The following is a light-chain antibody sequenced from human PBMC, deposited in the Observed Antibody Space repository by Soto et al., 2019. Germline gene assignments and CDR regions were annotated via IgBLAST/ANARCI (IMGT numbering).Light chain of an antibody. CDR1: QSVSSN. Sequence: EIVLTQSPATLSLSPGEGATLSCRASQSVSSNLAWYQQKPGQAPRLLIYDASSRATGIPDRFSGSGSGTDFTLTISRLEPEDFAVYYCQQYGSSPRTFGQGTKVDI. V-gene: IGKV3-20*01. CDR3: QQYGSSPRT. J-gene: IGKJ1*01. CDR2: DAS.